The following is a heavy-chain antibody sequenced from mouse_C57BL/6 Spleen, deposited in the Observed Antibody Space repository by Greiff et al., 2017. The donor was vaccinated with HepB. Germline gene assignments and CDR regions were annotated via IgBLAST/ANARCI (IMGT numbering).Heavy chain of an antibody. V-gene: IGHV1-50*01. CDR1: GYTFTSYW. CDR3: ARKSIYDGYYFDY. D-gene: IGHD2-3*01. Sequence: VKLQQPGAELVKPGASVKLSCKASGYTFTSYWMQWVKQRPGQGLEWIGEIDPSDSYTNYNQKFKGKATLTVDTSSSTAYMQLSSLTSEDSAVYYCARKSIYDGYYFDYWGQGTTLTVSS. J-gene: IGHJ2*01. CDR2: IDPSDSYT.